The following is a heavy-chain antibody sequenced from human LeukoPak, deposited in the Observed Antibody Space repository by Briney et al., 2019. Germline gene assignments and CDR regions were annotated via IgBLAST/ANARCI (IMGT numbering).Heavy chain of an antibody. CDR3: AREGEAAMYYFDY. V-gene: IGHV3-21*01. Sequence: GGSLRLSCAASGFTFSSYSVNWVRQAPGKGLEWVSSISSSSSYIYYADSVKGRFTISRDNAKNSLYLQMNSLRAEGTAVYYCAREGEAAMYYFDYWGQGTLVTVSS. D-gene: IGHD2-2*01. CDR2: ISSSSSYI. J-gene: IGHJ4*02. CDR1: GFTFSSYS.